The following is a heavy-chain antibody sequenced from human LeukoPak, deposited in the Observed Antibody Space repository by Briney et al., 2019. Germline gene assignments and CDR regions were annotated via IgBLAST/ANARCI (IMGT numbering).Heavy chain of an antibody. J-gene: IGHJ4*02. Sequence: PGGSLRLSCAASGFTVSNNYMGWVRQAPAKGLEWVSVIYSCGSTYYADSVKGRFTISRDNPKNTLYLQMNSLRAEDPAVYYCAGAPKTDCSGGSYFTYWGQGTLVTVSS. D-gene: IGHD2-15*01. CDR2: IYSCGST. CDR3: AGAPKTDCSGGSYFTY. CDR1: GFTVSNNY. V-gene: IGHV3-66*03.